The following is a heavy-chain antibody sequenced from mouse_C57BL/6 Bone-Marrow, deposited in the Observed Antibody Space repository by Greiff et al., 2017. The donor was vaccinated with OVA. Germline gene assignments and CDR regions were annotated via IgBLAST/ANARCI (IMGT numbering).Heavy chain of an antibody. Sequence: VQRVESGAELVKPGASVKLSCKASGYTLTEYTIHWVKQRSGQGLEWIGWFYPGSGSIKYNEKFKDKATLTADKSSSTVYMELSRLTSEDSAVYFCARHGHYYGSIYYFDYWGQGTTLTVSS. CDR3: ARHGHYYGSIYYFDY. CDR2: FYPGSGSI. J-gene: IGHJ2*01. CDR1: GYTLTEYT. D-gene: IGHD1-1*01. V-gene: IGHV1-62-2*01.